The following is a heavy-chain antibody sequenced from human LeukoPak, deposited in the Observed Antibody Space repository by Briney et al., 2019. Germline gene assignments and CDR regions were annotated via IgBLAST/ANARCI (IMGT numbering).Heavy chain of an antibody. Sequence: PSETLSLTCTVSGGSISSYYWSWIRQPAGKGLEWIGRIYTSGSTNYNPSLKSRVTMSVDTSKNQLSLKLSSVTAADTAVYYCARDWKVAARPYYYYYMDVWGKGTTATVSS. J-gene: IGHJ6*03. V-gene: IGHV4-4*07. CDR3: ARDWKVAARPYYYYYMDV. D-gene: IGHD6-6*01. CDR2: IYTSGST. CDR1: GGSISSYY.